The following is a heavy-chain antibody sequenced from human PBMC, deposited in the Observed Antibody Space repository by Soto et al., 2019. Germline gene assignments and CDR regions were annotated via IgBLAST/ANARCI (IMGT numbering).Heavy chain of an antibody. CDR2: IYTSGST. CDR1: GGSISSYY. J-gene: IGHJ3*02. CDR3: ARDRYVGYSNGWQDDDAFDI. Sequence: QVQLQESGPGLVKPSETLSLTCTVSGGSISSYYWSWIRQPAGKGLEWIGRIYTSGSTNYNPSLKSRVTMSVDTSKNQCSLKLSSGTAADTAVYYCARDRYVGYSNGWQDDDAFDIWGQGTMVTVSS. V-gene: IGHV4-4*07. D-gene: IGHD6-19*01.